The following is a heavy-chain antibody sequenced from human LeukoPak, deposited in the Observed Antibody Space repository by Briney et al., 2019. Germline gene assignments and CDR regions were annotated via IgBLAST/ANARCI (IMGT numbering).Heavy chain of an antibody. D-gene: IGHD4-11*01. J-gene: IGHJ5*02. V-gene: IGHV3-30-3*01. CDR1: GFTIRSDA. Sequence: GGSLRLSCAASGFTIRSDAIHWVRQAPGEGLKWVAVISHDGGYQDYADSVKGRFTISRDNPRNTLYLQMNSLRSEDTAVYYCAWALTKRSASWDKGTLVTVSS. CDR3: AWALTKRSAS. CDR2: ISHDGGYQ.